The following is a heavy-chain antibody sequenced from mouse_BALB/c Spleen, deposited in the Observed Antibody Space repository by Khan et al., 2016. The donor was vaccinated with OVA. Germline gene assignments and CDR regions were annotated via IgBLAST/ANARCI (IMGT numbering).Heavy chain of an antibody. J-gene: IGHJ3*01. CDR1: GYIFTSYM. D-gene: IGHD1-1*01. Sequence: QVQLQQPGAELARPGASVKMSCKASGYIFTSYMMHWVKQRPGQGLEWIGDINPSSGYNNYNQKFKDKATLTADKSSSTAYMQLSSLTSEDSVVYYCARGGYGSFGFWGQGTLVTVSA. V-gene: IGHV1-4*01. CDR3: ARGGYGSFGF. CDR2: INPSSGYN.